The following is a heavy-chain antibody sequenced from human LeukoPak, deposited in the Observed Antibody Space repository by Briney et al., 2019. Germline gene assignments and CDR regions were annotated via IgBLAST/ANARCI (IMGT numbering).Heavy chain of an antibody. V-gene: IGHV1-2*02. CDR2: FNGNGGGT. D-gene: IGHD3-3*01. Sequence: ASVKVSCKTSGYTFSVYHVHWVRQASGQGLEWMGWFNGNGGGTKYAQNFQGRVTMSRDTSTGTDYMEMTSLISDDTAVYYCARDPYDGNYFFDYWGQGTLVTVAS. J-gene: IGHJ4*02. CDR3: ARDPYDGNYFFDY. CDR1: GYTFSVYH.